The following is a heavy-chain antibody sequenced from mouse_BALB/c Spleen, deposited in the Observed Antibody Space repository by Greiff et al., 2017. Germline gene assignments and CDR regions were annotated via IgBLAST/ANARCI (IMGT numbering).Heavy chain of an antibody. CDR1: GYTFTSYW. V-gene: IGHV1S127*01. Sequence: QVQLKQPGAELVKPGASVKMSCKASGYTFTSYWMHWVKERPGQGLEWIGVIDPSDSYTSYNQKFKGKATLTVDTSSSTAYMQLSSLTSEDSAVYYCTRWGYGNYYYAMDYWGQGTSVTVSS. J-gene: IGHJ4*01. D-gene: IGHD2-10*02. CDR3: TRWGYGNYYYAMDY. CDR2: IDPSDSYT.